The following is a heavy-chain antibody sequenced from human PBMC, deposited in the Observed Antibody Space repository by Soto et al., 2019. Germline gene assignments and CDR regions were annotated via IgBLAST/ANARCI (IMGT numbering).Heavy chain of an antibody. J-gene: IGHJ5*02. V-gene: IGHV4-59*01. D-gene: IGHD3-3*01. Sequence: SETLSLTCTVSGGSISSYYWSWIRQPPGKGLEWIGYIYYSGSTNYNPSLKSRVTISVDTSKNQFSLKLSSVTAADTAVYYCAREFPLGDDFWSGGVFGFDPWGQGTLVTVSS. CDR3: AREFPLGDDFWSGGVFGFDP. CDR2: IYYSGST. CDR1: GGSISSYY.